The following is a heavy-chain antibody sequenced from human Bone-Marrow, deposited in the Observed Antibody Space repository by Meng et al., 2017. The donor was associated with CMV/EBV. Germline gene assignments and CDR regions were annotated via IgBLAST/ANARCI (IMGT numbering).Heavy chain of an antibody. V-gene: IGHV3-66*03. D-gene: IGHD3-3*01. J-gene: IGHJ5*02. Sequence: GESLKISCAASGFTVSSNYMSWVRQAPGKGLEWVSVIYSCGSTYYADSVKGRFTISRDNAKNSLYLQMNSLRAEDTAVYYCARELDDFWSGYYPLDPWGQGNLVNVDS. CDR3: ARELDDFWSGYYPLDP. CDR2: IYSCGST. CDR1: GFTVSSNY.